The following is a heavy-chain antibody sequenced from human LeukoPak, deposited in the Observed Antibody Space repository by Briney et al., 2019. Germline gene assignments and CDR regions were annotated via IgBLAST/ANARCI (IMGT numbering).Heavy chain of an antibody. CDR2: ISSSSSTI. V-gene: IGHV3-48*01. CDR1: GFTLRDYA. Sequence: GGSLRLSCAASGFTLRDYAIHWVRQAPGKGLERVSYISSSSSTIYYADSVKGRFTISRDNAKNSLYLQMNSLRAEDTAVYYCAREGSSSWGTNWFDPWGQGILVTVSS. J-gene: IGHJ5*02. CDR3: AREGSSSWGTNWFDP. D-gene: IGHD6-13*01.